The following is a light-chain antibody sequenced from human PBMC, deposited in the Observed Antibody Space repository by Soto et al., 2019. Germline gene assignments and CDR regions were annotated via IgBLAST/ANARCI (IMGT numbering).Light chain of an antibody. V-gene: IGKV3-20*01. J-gene: IGKJ2*01. CDR3: QEYGSSPPYT. CDR2: GSY. CDR1: QSVSSSY. Sequence: EIVFTQSPGTLSLSPGERATLSCRASQSVSSSYLAWYQQKPGQAPRLLIYGSYSRATGIPDRFSGSGSATDFTLTISRLEPEDFAVYYCQEYGSSPPYTFGQGTKLEIK.